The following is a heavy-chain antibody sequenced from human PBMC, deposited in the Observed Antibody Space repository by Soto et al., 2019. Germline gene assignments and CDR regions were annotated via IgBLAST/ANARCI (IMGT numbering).Heavy chain of an antibody. J-gene: IGHJ6*02. CDR1: GGTFSSYA. CDR3: AKIGGQVATPLLYGMDV. Sequence: ASVKVSCKASGGTFSSYAISWVRQAPGQGLEWMGGIIPIFGTANYAQKFQGRVTITADESTSTAYMELSSLRSEDTAVYYCAKIGGQVATPLLYGMDVWGQGTTVTVSS. CDR2: IIPIFGTA. D-gene: IGHD3-10*01. V-gene: IGHV1-69*13.